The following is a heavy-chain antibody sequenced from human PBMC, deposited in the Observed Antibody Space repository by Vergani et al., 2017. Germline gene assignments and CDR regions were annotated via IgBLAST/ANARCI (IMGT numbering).Heavy chain of an antibody. Sequence: VQLLESGGGLVQPGGSLRLSCAASGFTFNAYYMSWVRQAPGKGLECVSYISVSGTSIHYADSVKGRFTISRDNAKSSLSLQMHSLTAEDTAVYFCARVGTWAFDIWGQGTVVTVSS. CDR3: ARVGTWAFDI. V-gene: IGHV3-11*01. CDR1: GFTFNAYY. CDR2: ISVSGTSI. D-gene: IGHD1-14*01. J-gene: IGHJ3*02.